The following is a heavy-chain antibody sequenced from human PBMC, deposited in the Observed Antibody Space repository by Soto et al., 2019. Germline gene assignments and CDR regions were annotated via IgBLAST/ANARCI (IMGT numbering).Heavy chain of an antibody. CDR1: GDSISSDKW. CDR3: ARGGDWQFDY. Sequence: QVQLQESGPGLVKPSGTLSLTCAVSGDSISSDKWWSWVRQPPGKGLEWIGEIHHSGRTNYNPSHKSRVTILVEKSKNQVSLELSSMTAADTAVYYCARGGDWQFDYWGQGTLVTVSS. V-gene: IGHV4-4*02. CDR2: IHHSGRT. D-gene: IGHD2-21*02. J-gene: IGHJ4*02.